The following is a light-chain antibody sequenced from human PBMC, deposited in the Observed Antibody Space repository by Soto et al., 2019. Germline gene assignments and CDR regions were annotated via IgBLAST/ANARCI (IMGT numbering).Light chain of an antibody. V-gene: IGLV2-14*01. Sequence: QSVLTQPASVSGSPGQSITISCTGTSSDVGSSNYVSWYQQHPGKAPRLIIYEVSDRPSGVSDRFSGSKSGNTASLTISGLQAEDAADYYCSSYTTSTTVIFGGGTKVTVL. CDR2: EVS. J-gene: IGLJ2*01. CDR1: SSDVGSSNY. CDR3: SSYTTSTTVI.